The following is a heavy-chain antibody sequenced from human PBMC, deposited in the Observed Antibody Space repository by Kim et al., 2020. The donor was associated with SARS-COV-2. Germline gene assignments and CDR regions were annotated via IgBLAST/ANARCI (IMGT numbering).Heavy chain of an antibody. CDR3: ARGGLCLGELSSRWFDY. CDR2: IYHSGST. J-gene: IGHJ4*02. D-gene: IGHD3-16*02. Sequence: SETLSLTCTVSGYSISSGYYWGWIRQPPGKGLEWIGSIYHSGSTYYNPSLKSRVTISVDTSKNQFSLKLSSVTAADTAVYYCARGGLCLGELSSRWFDYWGQGTLVTVSS. CDR1: GYSISSGYY. V-gene: IGHV4-38-2*02.